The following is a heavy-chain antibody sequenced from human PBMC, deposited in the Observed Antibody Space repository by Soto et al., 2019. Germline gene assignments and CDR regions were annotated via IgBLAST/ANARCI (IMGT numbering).Heavy chain of an antibody. J-gene: IGHJ5*02. D-gene: IGHD3-9*01. CDR2: IFAGNGDT. V-gene: IGHV1-3*01. CDR3: ARNVPHTGYYNH. CDR1: GYSFTSYA. Sequence: QVRLVQYGTEVKKPGASMKLSCKASGYSFTSYAIHWVRRAPGQRLEWMGWIFAGNGDTEYSPKFQDRVTITRDTSASTTYIQLTSLGSEDTAVYYCARNVPHTGYYNHWGPGTLVTVSS.